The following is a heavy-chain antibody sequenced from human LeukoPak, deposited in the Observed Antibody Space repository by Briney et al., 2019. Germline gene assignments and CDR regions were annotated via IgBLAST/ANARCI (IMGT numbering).Heavy chain of an antibody. CDR3: ARDDGSYPDAFDI. Sequence: MASETLSLTCTVSGGSVSSGSYYWSWIRQPPGKGLEWIGYIYYSGSTNYNPSLKSRVTISVDTSKNQFSLKLSSVTAADTAVYYCARDDGSYPDAFDIWGQGTMVTVSS. J-gene: IGHJ3*02. CDR2: IYYSGST. CDR1: GGSVSSGSYY. D-gene: IGHD1-26*01. V-gene: IGHV4-61*01.